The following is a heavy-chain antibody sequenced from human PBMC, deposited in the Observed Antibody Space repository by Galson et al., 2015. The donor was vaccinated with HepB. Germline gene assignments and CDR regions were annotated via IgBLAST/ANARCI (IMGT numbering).Heavy chain of an antibody. J-gene: IGHJ3*02. Sequence: SLKVSCKASGYTFPRHAIHWVRQAPGKRLEWVGWISVGNGNTKYSQTFQGRFTITRDISATTTYMDLSSLRSEDAAVYYCAREGATGYLFDTFDIWGQGTPVTVSS. CDR3: AREGATGYLFDTFDI. D-gene: IGHD3-9*01. CDR2: ISVGNGNT. CDR1: GYTFPRHA. V-gene: IGHV1-3*01.